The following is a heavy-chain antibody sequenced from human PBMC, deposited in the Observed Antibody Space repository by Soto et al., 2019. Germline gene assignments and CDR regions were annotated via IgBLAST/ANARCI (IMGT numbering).Heavy chain of an antibody. Sequence: ASVKVSCKASGYTFTSHDIMWVRQATGQGLEWMGWVNPNSGNTDSAHKFQGRVTVTWNTAINTVYMELSSLRFEDTAVYYCARGYYDSSGYYPIDYWGQGTLVTVSS. D-gene: IGHD3-22*01. V-gene: IGHV1-8*01. CDR1: GYTFTSHD. CDR3: ARGYYDSSGYYPIDY. CDR2: VNPNSGNT. J-gene: IGHJ4*02.